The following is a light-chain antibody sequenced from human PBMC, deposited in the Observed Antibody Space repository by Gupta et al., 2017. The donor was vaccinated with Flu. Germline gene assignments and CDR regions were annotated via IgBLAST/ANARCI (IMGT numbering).Light chain of an antibody. Sequence: QSVLTPPPSVSGAPGQRVIISFTATRSYIGTGHGVHWYQQLPGTAPKLLIHGDTNRPSGVPDRFSGSKSGTSASLVITGLQPEDEADYYCQSFDISLTGWVFGGGTKVTVL. CDR3: QSFDISLTGWV. V-gene: IGLV1-40*01. CDR2: GDT. J-gene: IGLJ3*02. CDR1: RSYIGTGHG.